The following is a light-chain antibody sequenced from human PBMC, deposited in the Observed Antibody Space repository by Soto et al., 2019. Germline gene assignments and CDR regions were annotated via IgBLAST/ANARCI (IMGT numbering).Light chain of an antibody. V-gene: IGLV2-8*01. CDR1: SSDVGGYNY. Sequence: SVLTQPPSASGSPGQSVTISCTGTSSDVGGYNYVSWYQQHPGKAPKLMIYEVSKRPSGVPDRFSGSKSGNTASLTVSGLQAEDEADYYCISYAGSNNRYVFGTGTKLTVL. J-gene: IGLJ1*01. CDR2: EVS. CDR3: ISYAGSNNRYV.